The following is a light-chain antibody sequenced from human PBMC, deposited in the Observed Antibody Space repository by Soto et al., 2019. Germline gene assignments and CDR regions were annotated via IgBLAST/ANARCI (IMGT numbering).Light chain of an antibody. V-gene: IGKV1-39*01. CDR2: GAS. CDR1: HSISNF. J-gene: IGKJ2*01. CDR3: QQTYSTPPT. Sequence: DIQMTQSPSSLSASVGDRVTVTCRASHSISNFLNWYQQKPGKAPKLLIYGASTLQGGVPSRFSGSGSGTDFTLSISSLQPEDFAAYYCQQTYSTPPTFGQGTKLEIK.